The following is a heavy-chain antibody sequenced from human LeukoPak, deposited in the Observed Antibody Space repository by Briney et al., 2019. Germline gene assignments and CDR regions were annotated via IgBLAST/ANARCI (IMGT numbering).Heavy chain of an antibody. CDR3: ARRSGYYFDY. D-gene: IGHD1-26*01. CDR2: N. J-gene: IGHJ4*02. V-gene: IGHV3-53*01. Sequence: PGGSLRLSCAASGLTVSSNYMSWVRQAPGKGLEWVALNADSVKGRFTISRDNSKNTLYLQMNSLRAEDTAVYYCARRSGYYFDYWGQGTLVTVSS. CDR1: GLTVSSNY.